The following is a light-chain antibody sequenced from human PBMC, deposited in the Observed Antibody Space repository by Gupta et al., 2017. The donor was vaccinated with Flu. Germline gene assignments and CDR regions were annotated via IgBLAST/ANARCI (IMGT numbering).Light chain of an antibody. Sequence: EIVMTQSPATLSVSPGERATLSCRASQSVSSNLAWYQQKPGQAPRLLIYGASTRATGIPARFSGSGSGTEFTLTISSRQSEDFAVYYCQQYKNWPHLTFGGGTKVEIK. V-gene: IGKV3-15*01. J-gene: IGKJ4*01. CDR1: QSVSSN. CDR2: GAS. CDR3: QQYKNWPHLT.